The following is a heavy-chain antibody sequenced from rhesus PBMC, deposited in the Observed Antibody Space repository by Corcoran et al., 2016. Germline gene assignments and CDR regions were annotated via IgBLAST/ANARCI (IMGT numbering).Heavy chain of an antibody. V-gene: IGHV4S9*01. D-gene: IGHD3-34*01. CDR2: IYANSVTT. Sequence: QVRLQESGPGLVKSSETLSLTCAVSGGSLSESSFRTWIRQPPGEGLEWIGNIYANSVTTYNPSLKSRVTISKDTSNNQFFLKVTSVTAADTAVYYCASPFERGRFEVWGAGILVTVSS. CDR3: ASPFERGRFEV. J-gene: IGHJ5-1*01. CDR1: GGSLSESSF.